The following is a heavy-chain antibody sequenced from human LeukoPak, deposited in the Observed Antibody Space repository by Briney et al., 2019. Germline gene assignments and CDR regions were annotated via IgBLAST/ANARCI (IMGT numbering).Heavy chain of an antibody. CDR1: GLPIADFA. V-gene: IGHV3-23*01. J-gene: IGHJ4*02. CDR3: ASPPGDCGITSCVF. D-gene: IGHD2-2*01. Sequence: GGSLRLSCVASGLPIADFAMHWVRQAPGKGLEWVSAISGSGGSTYYADSVKGRFTISRDNSKNTVYLQMNSLRAEDTAVYYCASPPGDCGITSCVFWGQGTLVTVSS. CDR2: ISGSGGST.